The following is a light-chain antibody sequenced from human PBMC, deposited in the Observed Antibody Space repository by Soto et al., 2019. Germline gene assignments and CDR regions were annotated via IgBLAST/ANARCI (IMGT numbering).Light chain of an antibody. J-gene: IGKJ4*01. Sequence: DIVMTQSPLSLPVNPGEPASISCRSSQSLFDSLDGKTYLDWYLQKPGQSPKLLIYTLSSRASGGPDRFSGSGSGTDFTLEISRVESEDAGIDYCMPRKEFPLTFGGGTKVEIK. CDR3: MPRKEFPLT. V-gene: IGKV2-40*01. CDR1: QSLFDSLDGKTY. CDR2: TLS.